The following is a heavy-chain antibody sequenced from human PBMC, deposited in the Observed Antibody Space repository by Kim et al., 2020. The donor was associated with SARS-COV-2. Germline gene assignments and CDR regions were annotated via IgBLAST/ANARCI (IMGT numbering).Heavy chain of an antibody. V-gene: IGHV1-8*01. Sequence: QKFQGRVTMTRNTSISTAYMELSSLRSEDTAVYYCARGRGYSDGKTAFDYWGQGTLVTVPS. CDR3: ARGRGYSDGKTAFDY. D-gene: IGHD5-18*01. J-gene: IGHJ4*02.